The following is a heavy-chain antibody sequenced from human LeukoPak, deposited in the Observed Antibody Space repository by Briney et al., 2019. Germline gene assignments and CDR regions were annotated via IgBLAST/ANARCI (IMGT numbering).Heavy chain of an antibody. D-gene: IGHD6-13*01. CDR2: INPNSGGT. V-gene: IGHV1-2*02. Sequence: ASVKVSCKASGYTFTGYYMHWVRQAPGQGLEWMGWINPNSGGTNYAQKFQGRVTMTRDTSISTAYMELRRLRSDDTAVYYCARDPWNSIAAAAPGGFDPWGQGTLVTVSS. CDR1: GYTFTGYY. CDR3: ARDPWNSIAAAAPGGFDP. J-gene: IGHJ5*02.